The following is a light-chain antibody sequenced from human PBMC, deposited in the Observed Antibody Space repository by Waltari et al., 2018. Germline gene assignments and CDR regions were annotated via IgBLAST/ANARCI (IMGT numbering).Light chain of an antibody. Sequence: DIVMTQSPLSLPVTPGEPASISCKSSQSLQKMNGNNYLDWYVQKPGQPPQLLIYLGSNRASGVPDRFGGSGSGTDFTLKISRVEADDVGLYYCKQVLQTPLTFGGGTKVEI. J-gene: IGKJ4*01. CDR2: LGS. CDR3: KQVLQTPLT. CDR1: QSLQKMNGNNY. V-gene: IGKV2-28*01.